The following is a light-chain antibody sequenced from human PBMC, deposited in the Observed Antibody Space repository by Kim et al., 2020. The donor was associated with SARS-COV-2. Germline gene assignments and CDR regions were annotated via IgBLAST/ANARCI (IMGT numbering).Light chain of an antibody. V-gene: IGKV1-33*01. Sequence: SASVGDRVTITCQASQDISNYLNWYQQKPGKAPKLLVYDASNLETGVPSRFSGSGSGTDFTFTISSLQPEDIATYYCQQYDNPLYSFGQGTKLEI. CDR2: DAS. J-gene: IGKJ2*03. CDR3: QQYDNPLYS. CDR1: QDISNY.